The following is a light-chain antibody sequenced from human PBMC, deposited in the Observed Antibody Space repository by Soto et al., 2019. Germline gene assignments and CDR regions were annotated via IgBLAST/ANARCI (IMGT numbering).Light chain of an antibody. CDR1: QGVLYSSNNKNY. CDR2: WAP. Sequence: DIVMTGAPDSLSVSLVERATSNCKSSQGVLYSSNNKNYLAWYQQKPGQPPKLLIYWAPTRESAVPDRFSGSGSGTDFTLTITSLHPEAVAVYSCQQYYSTPLTLGQGTRLETK. J-gene: IGKJ5*01. CDR3: QQYYSTPLT. V-gene: IGKV4-1*01.